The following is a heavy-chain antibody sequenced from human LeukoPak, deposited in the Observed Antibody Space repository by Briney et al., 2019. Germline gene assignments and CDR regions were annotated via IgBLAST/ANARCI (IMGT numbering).Heavy chain of an antibody. Sequence: KISETLSLTCTVSGGSISSYYWSWIRQPPGKGLEWIGEINHSGSTNYNPSLKSRVTISVDTSKNQFSLKLSSVTAADTAVYYCARGGMVYAMPTFDYWGQGTLVTVSS. CDR2: INHSGST. D-gene: IGHD2-8*01. J-gene: IGHJ4*02. V-gene: IGHV4-34*01. CDR1: GGSISSYY. CDR3: ARGGMVYAMPTFDY.